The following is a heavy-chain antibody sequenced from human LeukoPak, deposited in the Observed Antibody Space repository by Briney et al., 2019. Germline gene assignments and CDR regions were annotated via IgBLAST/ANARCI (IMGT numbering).Heavy chain of an antibody. CDR2: INPNSGGT. Sequence: ASVKVSCKASGYTFTGYYMHWVRQAPGQGLEWMGLINPNSGGTNYAQKFQGRVTVTRDTSINTAYMELRSDDTAVYYCARGAHSGNYFLIDYWGQGTLVTVSS. CDR3: ARGAHSGNYFLIDY. D-gene: IGHD1-26*01. J-gene: IGHJ4*02. CDR1: GYTFTGYY. V-gene: IGHV1-2*02.